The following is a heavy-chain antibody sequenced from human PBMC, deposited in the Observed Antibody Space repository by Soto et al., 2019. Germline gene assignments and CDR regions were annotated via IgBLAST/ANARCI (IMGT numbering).Heavy chain of an antibody. CDR1: GGTFSSYA. Sequence: SVKVSCKASGGTFSSYAISWVRQAPGQGLEWMGGIIPIFGTANYAQKFQGRVTITADESTSTAYMELSSLRSEDTAVYYCATARYNWNYGSRSAFDIWGQGTMVTVSS. D-gene: IGHD1-7*01. CDR2: IIPIFGTA. V-gene: IGHV1-69*13. CDR3: ATARYNWNYGSRSAFDI. J-gene: IGHJ3*02.